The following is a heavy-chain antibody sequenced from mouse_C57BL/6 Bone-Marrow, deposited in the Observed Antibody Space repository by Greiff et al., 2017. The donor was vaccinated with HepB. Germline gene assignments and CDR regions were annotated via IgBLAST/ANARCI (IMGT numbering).Heavy chain of an antibody. CDR1: GYTFTSYW. CDR2: IHPNSGST. D-gene: IGHD1-1*01. V-gene: IGHV1-64*01. Sequence: VQLQQPGAELVKPGASVKLSCKASGYTFTSYWMHWVKQRPGQGLEWIGMIHPNSGSTNYNEKFKSKATLTVDKSSSTAYMQLSSLTSEDSAVYYCARCSSYWYFDVGGTGTTVTVSA. J-gene: IGHJ1*03. CDR3: ARCSSYWYFDV.